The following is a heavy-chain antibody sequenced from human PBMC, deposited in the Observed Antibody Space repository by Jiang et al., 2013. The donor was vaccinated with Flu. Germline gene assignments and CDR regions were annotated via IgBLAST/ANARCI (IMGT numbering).Heavy chain of an antibody. J-gene: IGHJ4*02. V-gene: IGHV4-34*01. CDR1: GGSFSGYY. Sequence: KPSETLSLTCAVYGGSFSGYYWSWIRQPPGKGLEWIGEINHSGSTNYNPSLKSRVTISVDTSKNQFSLKLSSVTAADTAVYYCARGHPVVGVEKRVLLDYWGQGTLVTVSS. CDR2: INHSGST. CDR3: ARGHPVVGVEKRVLLDY. D-gene: IGHD2/OR15-2a*01.